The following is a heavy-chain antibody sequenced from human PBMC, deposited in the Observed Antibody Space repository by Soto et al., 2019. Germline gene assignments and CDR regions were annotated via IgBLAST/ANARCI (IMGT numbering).Heavy chain of an antibody. CDR2: VGGSDTAK. CDR3: AKDATAVNGVWDPFDM. CDR1: GFTFSAYA. Sequence: EVQLLESGGGVVQPGGSLRLSCAASGFTFSAYAMSWVRQAPGKGLQWVSGVGGSDTAKHYADSVRGRFTVSRDNFKNTLYLQMNSLRADDTAVYYCAKDATAVNGVWDPFDMWGQGTEVSVSS. J-gene: IGHJ3*02. D-gene: IGHD2-8*01. V-gene: IGHV3-23*01.